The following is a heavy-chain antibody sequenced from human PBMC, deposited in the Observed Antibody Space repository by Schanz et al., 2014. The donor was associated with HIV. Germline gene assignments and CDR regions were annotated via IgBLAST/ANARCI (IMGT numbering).Heavy chain of an antibody. D-gene: IGHD1-26*01. Sequence: QVQLVQSGAEVKKPGASVRVSCKTSGYIFTSNGISWVRQAPGQGLEWMGWISPSNGNTNYAQKFQGRVTMTTDTSTSTAYMDLRSLRSDDTAVYYCARGASFHFDKEGYYRNWYFDFWGRGTLVAVSS. CDR1: GYIFTSNG. J-gene: IGHJ2*01. CDR3: ARGASFHFDKEGYYRNWYFDF. CDR2: ISPSNGNT. V-gene: IGHV1-18*01.